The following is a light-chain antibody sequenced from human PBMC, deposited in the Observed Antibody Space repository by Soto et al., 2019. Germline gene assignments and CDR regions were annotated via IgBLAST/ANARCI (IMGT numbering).Light chain of an antibody. CDR1: QSVSSSY. CDR2: GAS. CDR3: QQYGSSPWP. V-gene: IGKV3-20*01. Sequence: EIVLTQSPGTLSLSPGERATLSCRASQSVSSSYLAWYQQKPGQAPRLLIYGASNRATGIPDRFSGSGSGTDFTLTISRLEPQDFAVYYCQQYGSSPWPFGQGTKVEIK. J-gene: IGKJ1*01.